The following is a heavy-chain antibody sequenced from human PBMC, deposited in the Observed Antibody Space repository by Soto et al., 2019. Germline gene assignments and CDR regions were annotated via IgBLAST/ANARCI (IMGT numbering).Heavy chain of an antibody. CDR3: ANAGRRGYYSFDY. Sequence: EVQLLESGGGLVQPGGSLRLSCAASGFTFSSYAMSWVRQAPGKGLEWVSAISGSGGSTYYADSVKGRFTISRDNSKNTLDMQMNSLRAEATAVNYCANAGRRGYYSFDYWGQGPLVTVSS. J-gene: IGHJ4*02. CDR1: GFTFSSYA. D-gene: IGHD3-22*01. CDR2: ISGSGGST. V-gene: IGHV3-23*01.